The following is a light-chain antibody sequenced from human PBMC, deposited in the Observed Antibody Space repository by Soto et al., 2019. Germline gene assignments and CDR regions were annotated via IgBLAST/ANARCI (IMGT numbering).Light chain of an antibody. J-gene: IGKJ1*01. CDR3: QQYNDWTWT. CDR2: GAS. Sequence: EVVMTQSPATLSMSPGERATLSCRAGQSVGTNLAWYQQKPGQSPRLLMYGASTGATGTPARFSGSGSGTEFTLTISSLQSEDYAIYYCQQYNDWTWTFGQGTKVEIK. CDR1: QSVGTN. V-gene: IGKV3D-15*01.